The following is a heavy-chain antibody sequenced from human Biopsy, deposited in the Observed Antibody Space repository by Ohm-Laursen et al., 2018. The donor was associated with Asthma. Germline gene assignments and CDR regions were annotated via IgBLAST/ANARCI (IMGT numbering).Heavy chain of an antibody. V-gene: IGHV1-24*01. D-gene: IGHD4-17*01. Sequence: GSSVKVSCKFPGYSLTDLSMHWVRQAPGQGLEWMGGHDHEEGGTVNARRFQGRVTMTEDTSTDTAYMELSSLSSDDTAVYYCASDFPKDYVRYNFQFWGQGTLVTVSS. CDR1: GYSLTDLS. CDR2: HDHEEGGT. J-gene: IGHJ4*02. CDR3: ASDFPKDYVRYNFQF.